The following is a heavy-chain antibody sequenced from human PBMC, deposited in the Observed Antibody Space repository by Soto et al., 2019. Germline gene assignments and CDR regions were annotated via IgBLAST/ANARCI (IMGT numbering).Heavy chain of an antibody. D-gene: IGHD4-17*01. CDR2: INPSGGST. Sequence: GASVKVSCKASGYTFTSYYMHWVRQAPGQGLEWMGIINPSGGSTSYAQKFQGRVTMTRDTSTSTVYMELSSLRSEDTAVYYCAREPFRDYGGNSAMKAFDIWGQGTMATVSS. V-gene: IGHV1-46*01. CDR1: GYTFTSYY. CDR3: AREPFRDYGGNSAMKAFDI. J-gene: IGHJ3*02.